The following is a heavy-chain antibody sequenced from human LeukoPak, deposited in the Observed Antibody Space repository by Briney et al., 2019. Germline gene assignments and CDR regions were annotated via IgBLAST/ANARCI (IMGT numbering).Heavy chain of an antibody. Sequence: SQTLSLTCTVSGASFSSGDQYWNWVRQSPGKGLEWIGSIHPSGMLYNNPSLESRVTISIDTSKNQFSLNLNSVTAADTAVYFCSRGLDSRKLGYWGQGTLVTVSS. V-gene: IGHV4-31*03. CDR2: IHPSGML. J-gene: IGHJ4*02. D-gene: IGHD3-22*01. CDR3: SRGLDSRKLGY. CDR1: GASFSSGDQY.